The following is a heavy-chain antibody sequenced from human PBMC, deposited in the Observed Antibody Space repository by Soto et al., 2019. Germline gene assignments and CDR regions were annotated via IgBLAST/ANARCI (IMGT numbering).Heavy chain of an antibody. Sequence: RQLWQPGPEWKSLGTSVKVSARVLEFPFISPAWRWVRRPREQRLEGLGWIVVGSGNTNNAKKFQERVTITRDMSTSTAYMELSSLRSEDTAVYYCAALPLLRYFDWPGPLDYWGQGTLVTVSS. CDR1: EFPFISPA. V-gene: IGHV1-58*01. D-gene: IGHD3-9*01. CDR3: AALPLLRYFDWPGPLDY. J-gene: IGHJ4*02. CDR2: IVVGSGNT.